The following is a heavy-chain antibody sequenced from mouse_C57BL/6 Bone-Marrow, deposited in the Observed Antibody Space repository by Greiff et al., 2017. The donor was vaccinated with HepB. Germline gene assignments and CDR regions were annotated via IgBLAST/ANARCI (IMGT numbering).Heavy chain of an antibody. J-gene: IGHJ2*01. V-gene: IGHV1-50*01. CDR2: IDPSDSYN. D-gene: IGHD1-1*01. CDR3: ARGGTYGYYFDY. CDR1: GYTFTSYW. Sequence: VQLQQPGAELVKPWASVKLSCKASGYTFTSYWMQWVKQRPGQGLEWIGEIDPSDSYNNYNQKFKGTATLNVDTSSSTAYMQHSSLTSEDSAVYYCARGGTYGYYFDYWGQGTTLTVSS.